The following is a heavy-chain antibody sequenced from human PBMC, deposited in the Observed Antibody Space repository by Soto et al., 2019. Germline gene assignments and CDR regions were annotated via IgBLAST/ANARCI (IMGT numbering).Heavy chain of an antibody. Sequence: SETLSLTCTVSGGSISSSSYYWGWIRQPPGKGLEWIGSIYYSGITYYNPSLQSRVTVSVDTSKNQFSLKLSSVTATDTAVYYCARHSGSYYFWFDSWGQGTLVT. V-gene: IGHV4-39*01. CDR2: IYYSGIT. CDR3: ARHSGSYYFWFDS. CDR1: GGSISSSSYY. J-gene: IGHJ5*01. D-gene: IGHD1-26*01.